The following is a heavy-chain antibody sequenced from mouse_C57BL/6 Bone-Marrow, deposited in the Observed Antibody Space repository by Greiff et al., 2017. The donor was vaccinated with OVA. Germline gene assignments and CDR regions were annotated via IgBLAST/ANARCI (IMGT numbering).Heavy chain of an antibody. CDR3: AREEGQAWFAY. D-gene: IGHD3-3*01. Sequence: VQLQQSGPVLVKPGASVKMSCKASGYTFTDYYMNWVQQSHGKSLEWIGVINPYNGGTSYNQKFKGKATLTVDKSSSTAYMELNSLTSEDAAVYYCAREEGQAWFAYWGQGTLVTVSA. J-gene: IGHJ3*01. CDR1: GYTFTDYY. V-gene: IGHV1-19*01. CDR2: INPYNGGT.